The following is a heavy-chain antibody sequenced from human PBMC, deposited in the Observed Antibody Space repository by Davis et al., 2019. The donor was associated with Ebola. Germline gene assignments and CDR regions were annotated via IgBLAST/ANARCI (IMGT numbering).Heavy chain of an antibody. D-gene: IGHD3-22*01. CDR3: ARGYYDSSELYYMDV. V-gene: IGHV4-31*03. J-gene: IGHJ6*03. CDR1: GGSISSGGYY. Sequence: LRLSCTVSGGSISSGGYYWSWIRQHPGKGLEWIGYIYYSGSTYYNPSLKSRVTISVDTSKNQFSLKLSSVTAADTAVYYCARGYYDSSELYYMDVWGKGTTVTVSS. CDR2: IYYSGST.